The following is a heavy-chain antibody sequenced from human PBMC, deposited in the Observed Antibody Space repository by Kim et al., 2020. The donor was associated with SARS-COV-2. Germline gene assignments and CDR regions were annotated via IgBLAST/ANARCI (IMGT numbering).Heavy chain of an antibody. CDR3: AREEGRWELLNFDY. D-gene: IGHD1-26*01. J-gene: IGHJ4*02. Sequence: VDSVKGRFTISRDNAKNSLYLQMNSLRAEDTAVYYCAREEGRWELLNFDYWGQGTLVTVSS. V-gene: IGHV3-7*03.